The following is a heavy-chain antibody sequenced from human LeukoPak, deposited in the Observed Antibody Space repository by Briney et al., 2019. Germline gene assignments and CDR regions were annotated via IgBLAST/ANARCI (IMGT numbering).Heavy chain of an antibody. CDR1: GYTFTSYD. CDR3: ARGMEVVMAHFNWSDP. V-gene: IGHV1-8*01. Sequence: ASVKVSCKASGYTFTSYDINWVRQATGQGLEWMGWMNPNSGNTGYAQKFQGRVTMTRNTSISTAYMELSSLRSEDTAVYYCARGMEVVMAHFNWSDPWGQGTLVTVSS. J-gene: IGHJ5*02. D-gene: IGHD5-24*01. CDR2: MNPNSGNT.